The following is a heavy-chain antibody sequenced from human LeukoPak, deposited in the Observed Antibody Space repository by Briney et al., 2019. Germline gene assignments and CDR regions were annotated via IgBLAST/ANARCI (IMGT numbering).Heavy chain of an antibody. CDR3: ARDSYSDYVGDWFDP. CDR1: GYTFAAYF. Sequence: ASLKVSCKASGYTFAAYFIHWVRQSPGQGLEWMGWINPNSGGIKYAQKLQGRVTMTRDTSISTAYMELSRLRSDDTAVYYCARDSYSDYVGDWFDPWGHGTLVTVSS. J-gene: IGHJ5*02. D-gene: IGHD4-11*01. V-gene: IGHV1-2*02. CDR2: INPNSGGI.